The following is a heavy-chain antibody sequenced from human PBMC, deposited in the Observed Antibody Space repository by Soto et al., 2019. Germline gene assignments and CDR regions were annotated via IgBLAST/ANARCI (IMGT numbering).Heavy chain of an antibody. D-gene: IGHD3-3*01. V-gene: IGHV3-11*06. J-gene: IGHJ6*02. Sequence: PGGSLRLSCAASGFTFSDYYMSWIRQAPGKGLEWVSYISSSSSYTNYADSVKGRFTISRDNAKNSLYLQMNSLRAEDTAVYYCARDSKPGYYDFWSGYYRSPPVYGMDVWGQGTTVTVSS. CDR1: GFTFSDYY. CDR3: ARDSKPGYYDFWSGYYRSPPVYGMDV. CDR2: ISSSSSYT.